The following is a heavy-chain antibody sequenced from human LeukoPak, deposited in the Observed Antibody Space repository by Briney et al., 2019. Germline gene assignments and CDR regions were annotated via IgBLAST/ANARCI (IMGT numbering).Heavy chain of an antibody. D-gene: IGHD6-6*01. V-gene: IGHV1-18*01. CDR2: ISAYNGNT. CDR3: ARDVAARLSRSNYYYYGMDV. CDR1: GYTFTSYG. Sequence: SVKVSSKASGYTFTSYGISWVRPAPGQGLEWMGWISAYNGNTNYAQKLQGRVTMTTDTSTSTAYMELRSLRSDDTAVYYCARDVAARLSRSNYYYYGMDVWGQGTTVTVSS. J-gene: IGHJ6*02.